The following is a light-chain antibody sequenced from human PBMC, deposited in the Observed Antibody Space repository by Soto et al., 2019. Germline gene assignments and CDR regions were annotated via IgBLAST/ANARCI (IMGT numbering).Light chain of an antibody. V-gene: IGLV2-14*03. Sequence: QSALTQPASVSGSPGQSITISCTGTSSDVGGYNFVSWYQQLPSKVPKLMIFDVNRRPSGVSDRFSGSKSGNTASLTISGLQAEDEGDYYCCSYTSSSTHVFGSGTKVTVL. CDR2: DVN. J-gene: IGLJ1*01. CDR3: CSYTSSSTHV. CDR1: SSDVGGYNF.